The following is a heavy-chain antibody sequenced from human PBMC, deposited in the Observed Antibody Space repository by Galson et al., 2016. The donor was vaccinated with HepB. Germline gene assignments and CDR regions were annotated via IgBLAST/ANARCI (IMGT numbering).Heavy chain of an antibody. J-gene: IGHJ6*04. CDR3: AQENTAPAV. V-gene: IGHV3-23*01. CDR2: IRRRGDCT. D-gene: IGHD1/OR15-1a*01. CDR1: GFTFRNHG. Sequence: SLRLSCAASGFTFRNHGMTWVRQTPGKGLEGVSSIRRRGDCTDYADSVKGRFTISRDNSQNTLSLQMNSLTADDTARDYCAQENTAPAVWGKGTTVTVSS.